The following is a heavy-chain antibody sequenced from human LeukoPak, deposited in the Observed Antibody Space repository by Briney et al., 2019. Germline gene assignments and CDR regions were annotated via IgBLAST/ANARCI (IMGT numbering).Heavy chain of an antibody. CDR1: GGSISTYY. J-gene: IGHJ4*02. CDR3: ARDGMATTPFFDY. Sequence: PSETLSLTCTVSGGSISTYYWNWIRQPPGKGLEWIGYVYYSGSTNYNPSLKSRVTISVDTSKNQFSLKLSSVTAADTAVYYCARDGMATTPFFDYWGQGTLVTVSS. V-gene: IGHV4-59*01. D-gene: IGHD5-24*01. CDR2: VYYSGST.